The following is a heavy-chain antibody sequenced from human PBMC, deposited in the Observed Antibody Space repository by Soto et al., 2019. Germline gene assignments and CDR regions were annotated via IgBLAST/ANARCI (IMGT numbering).Heavy chain of an antibody. V-gene: IGHV4-59*01. CDR3: ARGSIRSDFWSGYRNYYYYYGMDV. J-gene: IGHJ6*02. CDR1: GGSISSYY. D-gene: IGHD3-3*01. CDR2: IYYSGST. Sequence: SETLSLTCTFSGGSISSYYWSLIRQPPGKGLEWIGYIYYSGSTNYNPSLKSRVTISVDTSKNQFSLKLSSVTAADTAVYYCARGSIRSDFWSGYRNYYYYYGMDVWGQGTTVTVSS.